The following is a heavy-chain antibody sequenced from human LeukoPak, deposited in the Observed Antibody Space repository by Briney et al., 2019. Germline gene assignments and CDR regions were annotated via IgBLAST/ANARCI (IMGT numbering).Heavy chain of an antibody. CDR1: GGSISSDY. J-gene: IGHJ3*02. D-gene: IGHD2-21*02. V-gene: IGHV4-4*07. CDR2: TYSSGNT. Sequence: SETLSLTCTVSGGSISSDYWSWIRQPAGQGLEWIGRTYSSGNTNYNPSLKSRVTMSVDTSKNQFSLKLSSVTAADTAVYYCASLAYCGGDCYSTDAFDIWGQGTMVTVSS. CDR3: ASLAYCGGDCYSTDAFDI.